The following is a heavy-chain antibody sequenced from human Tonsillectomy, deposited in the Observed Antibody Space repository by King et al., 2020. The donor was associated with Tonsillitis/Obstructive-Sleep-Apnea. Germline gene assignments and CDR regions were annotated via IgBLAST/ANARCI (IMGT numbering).Heavy chain of an antibody. V-gene: IGHV3-11*06. CDR1: VFTFSDYY. CDR2: ISSSSSYT. CDR3: ARTGQDCGGDCYSIDAFDI. J-gene: IGHJ3*02. D-gene: IGHD2-21*02. Sequence: VQLVESGGGLVKPGGSLRLSCAASVFTFSDYYMSWIRQAPGKGLEWVSYISSSSSYTNYADSVKGRFTISRDNAKNSLYLQMNSLRAEDTAVYYCARTGQDCGGDCYSIDAFDIWGQGTMVTVSS.